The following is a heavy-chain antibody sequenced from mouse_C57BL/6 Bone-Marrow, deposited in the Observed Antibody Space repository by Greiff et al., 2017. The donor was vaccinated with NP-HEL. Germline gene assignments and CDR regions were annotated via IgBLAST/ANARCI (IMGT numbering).Heavy chain of an antibody. CDR3: ARRDYYGSSYVGYFDV. D-gene: IGHD1-1*01. CDR1: GYTFSDYG. CDR2: ISRGSSTI. Sequence: DVLLVESGGGLVKPGGSLKLSCAASGYTFSDYGMHWVSQAPEKGLEWVAYISRGSSTIYYADTVKGRFTISRDNATSTMSMQMTRLRSEDTAMYYYARRDYYGSSYVGYFDVWGTGTTVTVSS. J-gene: IGHJ1*03. V-gene: IGHV5-17*01.